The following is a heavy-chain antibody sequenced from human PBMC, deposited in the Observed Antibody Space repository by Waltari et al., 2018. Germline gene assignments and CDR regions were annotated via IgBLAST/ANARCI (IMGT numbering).Heavy chain of an antibody. Sequence: QVQLQESGPGLVKPSETLSLTCTVTGGSISSYYWSWIRPPPGKGLEWIGYIYYSGITNYNPSLNSPVTISVDTSMNQFSLKLSSVTAADTAVYYCARGGPDYYDSSAQDPFFFDYWGQGTLVTVSS. D-gene: IGHD3-22*01. CDR3: ARGGPDYYDSSAQDPFFFDY. CDR1: GGSISSYY. V-gene: IGHV4-59*01. CDR2: IYYSGIT. J-gene: IGHJ4*02.